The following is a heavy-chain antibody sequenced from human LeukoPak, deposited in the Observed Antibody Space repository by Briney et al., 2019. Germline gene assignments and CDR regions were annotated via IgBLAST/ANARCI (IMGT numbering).Heavy chain of an antibody. CDR1: GGTFSSYA. V-gene: IGHV1-69*04. CDR2: IIPILGIA. D-gene: IGHD4-23*01. CDR3: ARDLFPHDYGGPGGMDV. Sequence: ASVKVSCKASGGTFSSYAISWVRQAPGQGLEWMGRIIPILGIANYAQKFQGRVTITADESTSTAYMELSSLRSEDTAVYYCARDLFPHDYGGPGGMDVWGQGTTVTVSS. J-gene: IGHJ6*02.